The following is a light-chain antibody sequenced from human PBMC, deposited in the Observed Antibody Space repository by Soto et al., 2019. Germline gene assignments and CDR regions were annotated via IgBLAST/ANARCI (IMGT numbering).Light chain of an antibody. V-gene: IGLV2-14*01. CDR1: SSDVGGYNY. Sequence: QSVLTQPASVSGSPGQSITISCTGTSSDVGGYNYVSWYQQHPGKAPKLMIYEVSNRPSGVSNRFSGSKSGNTASLSISGPQAEVEDDYSCSSFKRSSTYVFGTGTKLTVL. J-gene: IGLJ1*01. CDR2: EVS. CDR3: SSFKRSSTYV.